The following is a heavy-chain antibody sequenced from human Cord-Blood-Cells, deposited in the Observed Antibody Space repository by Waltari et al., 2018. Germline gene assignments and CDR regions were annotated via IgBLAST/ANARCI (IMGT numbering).Heavy chain of an antibody. Sequence: EVQLVESGGGWIQPGGSLRLSCSASGFTVSSNYMSWVRQAPGKGLEWVVGIYSGGSPNYADDVKARFNISRDNSKDTLDLQRISLRAEDTAVYYCARGSYFDYWGQGTLVTVSS. CDR1: GFTVSSNY. V-gene: IGHV3-53*01. CDR2: IYSGGSP. J-gene: IGHJ4*02. CDR3: ARGSYFDY.